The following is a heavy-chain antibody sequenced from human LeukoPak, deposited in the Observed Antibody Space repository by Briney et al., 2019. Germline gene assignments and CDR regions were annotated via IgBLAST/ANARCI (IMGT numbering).Heavy chain of an antibody. V-gene: IGHV3-23*01. CDR3: AKDSKYYYDSSGYYWVY. Sequence: GGSLRLSCAASGFTFSSYAMSWVRQAPGKGLEWVSAISDSGSSTYYADSVKGRFTISRDNSKNTLYLQMNSLRAEDTAVYYCAKDSKYYYDSSGYYWVYWGQGTLVTVSS. CDR2: ISDSGSST. CDR1: GFTFSSYA. D-gene: IGHD3-22*01. J-gene: IGHJ4*02.